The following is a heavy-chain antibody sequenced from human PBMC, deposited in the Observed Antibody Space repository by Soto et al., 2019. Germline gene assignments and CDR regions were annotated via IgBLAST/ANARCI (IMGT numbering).Heavy chain of an antibody. J-gene: IGHJ3*02. CDR3: ASWLERGHAYDI. D-gene: IGHD1-1*01. CDR2: LYDVDGT. Sequence: DVQLVASGGGLIQPGGSLRLSCAALGLTVRGKKYITWVRQAPGQGLEWVAALYDVDGTYYADSAKGRFTISRDNSNNIRYLQMNSLRPDDAAVYYCASWLERGHAYDIWGLGTMVTVSS. V-gene: IGHV3-53*01. CDR1: GLTVRGKKY.